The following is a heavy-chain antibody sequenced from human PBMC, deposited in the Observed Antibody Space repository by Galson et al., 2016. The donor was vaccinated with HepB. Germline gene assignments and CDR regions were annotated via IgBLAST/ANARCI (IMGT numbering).Heavy chain of an antibody. Sequence: SLRLSCAASGFTFSSFHLNWYRQAPGKGLVWVSRINSDGSTTNYADSVRGRFTISRDNAKNTLYLQMNSLRAEDTAVYYCAREATFDMAYSFDYWGQGSLVTVSS. CDR2: INSDGSTT. J-gene: IGHJ4*02. V-gene: IGHV3-74*01. CDR1: GFTFSSFH. CDR3: AREATFDMAYSFDY. D-gene: IGHD2-21*01.